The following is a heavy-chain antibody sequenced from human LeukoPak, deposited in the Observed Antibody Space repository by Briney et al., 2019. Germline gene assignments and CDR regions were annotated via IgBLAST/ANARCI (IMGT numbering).Heavy chain of an antibody. D-gene: IGHD3-9*01. CDR2: IRGNGSRT. V-gene: IGHV3-23*01. CDR3: AKEGRPREGALRYFDWDGQSSWFDP. CDR1: GFTFSSYA. Sequence: SGGSLRLSCAASGFTFSSYAMSWVRQAPGKGLEWVSTIRGNGSRTYYADSVKGRFTISRDNSKNTLYLQMNSLTAEDTAVYCCAKEGRPREGALRYFDWDGQSSWFDPWCQGTLETVSS. J-gene: IGHJ5*02.